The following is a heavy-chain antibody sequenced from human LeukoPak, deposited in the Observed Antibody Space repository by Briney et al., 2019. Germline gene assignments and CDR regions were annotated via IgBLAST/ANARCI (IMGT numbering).Heavy chain of an antibody. CDR3: ARVVGYSSSWSDY. J-gene: IGHJ4*02. CDR1: GGSISGYY. CDR2: VNHSGST. V-gene: IGHV4-34*01. D-gene: IGHD6-13*01. Sequence: PSETLSLTCTVSGGSISGYYWSWIRQPPGKGLEWIGEVNHSGSTNYNPSLKSRVTISVDTSKNQFSLKLSSVTAADTAVYYCARVVGYSSSWSDYWGQGTLVTVSS.